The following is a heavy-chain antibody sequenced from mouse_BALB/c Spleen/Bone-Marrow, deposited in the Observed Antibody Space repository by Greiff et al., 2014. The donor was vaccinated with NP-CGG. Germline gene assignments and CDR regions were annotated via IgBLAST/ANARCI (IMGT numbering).Heavy chain of an antibody. D-gene: IGHD5-1*01. Sequence: EVKLVESGGGLVQPGGSLRLSCTTSGFTFTDYFMTWVRQPPGKALEWLGFIRNKANGYTTEYNPSVKGRFTISRDTSQGILYLQVNTLRAEDSAIYFCARDYSGYFDFWGQGTTLTVSS. V-gene: IGHV7-3*02. CDR2: IRNKANGYTT. CDR1: GFTFTDYF. J-gene: IGHJ2*01. CDR3: ARDYSGYFDF.